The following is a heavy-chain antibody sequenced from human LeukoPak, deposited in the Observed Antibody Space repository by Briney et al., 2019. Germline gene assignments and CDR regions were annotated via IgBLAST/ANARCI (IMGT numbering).Heavy chain of an antibody. V-gene: IGHV3-23*01. Sequence: GGSLRLSCAASGFTFSDYWMHWVRQAPGKGRVWVSTISVSGDSTYYADSVKGRFTISRDNSKNTLLLQMNSLRAEDTAVYYCAKGGAGYCSSTSCLYYFDYWGQGTLVTVST. CDR2: ISVSGDST. CDR3: AKGGAGYCSSTSCLYYFDY. J-gene: IGHJ4*02. CDR1: GFTFSDYW. D-gene: IGHD2-2*01.